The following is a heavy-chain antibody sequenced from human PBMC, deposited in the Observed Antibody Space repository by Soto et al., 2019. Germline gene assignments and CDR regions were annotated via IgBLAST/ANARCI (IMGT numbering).Heavy chain of an antibody. V-gene: IGHV4-59*08. CDR3: ARRYGYYFDY. CDR2: ISYSGST. J-gene: IGHJ4*02. CDR1: GGSISSYY. D-gene: IGHD4-17*01. Sequence: QVQLQESGPGLVKPSETLSLTCTVSGGSISSYYWSWIRQPPGKGLEWIGYISYSGSTNYNPALKSRVTISVDTSKNQLSLKLSSVTAADTAVYYCARRYGYYFDYWGQGTLVTVSS.